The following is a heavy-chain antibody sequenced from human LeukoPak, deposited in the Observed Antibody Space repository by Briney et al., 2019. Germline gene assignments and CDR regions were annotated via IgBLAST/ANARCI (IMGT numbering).Heavy chain of an antibody. CDR3: ARGCRYQPPDY. Sequence: SETLSLTCTVSGGSISSYYWSWIRQPPGKGLEWIGYIYYSGSTNCNPSLKSRVTISVDTSKNQFSLKLSSVTAADTAVYYCARGCRYQPPDYWGQGTLVTVSS. CDR1: GGSISSYY. J-gene: IGHJ4*02. CDR2: IYYSGST. V-gene: IGHV4-59*01. D-gene: IGHD2-2*01.